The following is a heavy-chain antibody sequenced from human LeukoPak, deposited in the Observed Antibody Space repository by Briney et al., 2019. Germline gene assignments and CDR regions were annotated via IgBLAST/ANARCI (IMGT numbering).Heavy chain of an antibody. CDR3: ARGLPPVMKYYFDY. J-gene: IGHJ4*02. D-gene: IGHD4-11*01. V-gene: IGHV3-23*01. CDR1: GFTFSSYA. Sequence: GGSLRLSCAASGFTFSSYAMSWVRQAPGKGLEWVSAISGSGGSTYYADSVKGRFTISRDNSKNTLYLQMNSLRAEDTAMYYCARGLPPVMKYYFDYWGQGTLVTVSS. CDR2: ISGSGGST.